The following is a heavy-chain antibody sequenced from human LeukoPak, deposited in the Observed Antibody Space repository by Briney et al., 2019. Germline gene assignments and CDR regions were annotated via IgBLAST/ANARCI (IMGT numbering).Heavy chain of an antibody. CDR3: AHLLIAAAGTVDY. CDR1: GVSVGTGGVG. D-gene: IGHD6-13*01. J-gene: IGHJ4*02. Sequence: SGPTLFHPPPPLTLTCTFSGVSVGTGGVGGGWIRQPPEKALEGLALIYWNDDKRYSPSLKSRLTITKHTSKNQVVLTMTNMDPVDTATYYCAHLLIAAAGTVDYWGQGTLVTVSS. V-gene: IGHV2-5*01. CDR2: IYWNDDK.